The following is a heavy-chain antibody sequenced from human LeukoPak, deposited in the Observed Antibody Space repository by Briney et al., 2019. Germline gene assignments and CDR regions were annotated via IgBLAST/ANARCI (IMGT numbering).Heavy chain of an antibody. CDR1: GFTFSSYA. Sequence: PGGSLRLSYAASGFTFSSYAMSWVRQAPGKGLEWVSAISGSGGSTYYADSVKGRFTISRDNSKNTLYLQMNSLRAEDTAVYYCAKDPSLIVVVPAAMFWFDPWGQGTLVTVSS. V-gene: IGHV3-23*01. CDR2: ISGSGGST. J-gene: IGHJ5*02. D-gene: IGHD2-2*01. CDR3: AKDPSLIVVVPAAMFWFDP.